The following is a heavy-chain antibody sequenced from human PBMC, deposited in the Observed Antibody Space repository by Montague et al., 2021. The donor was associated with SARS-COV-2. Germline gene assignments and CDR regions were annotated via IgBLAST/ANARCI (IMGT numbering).Heavy chain of an antibody. D-gene: IGHD4-23*01. Sequence: TLSLTCTVSGGSTSSGGYYWSWIRQHPGKGLEWIGYIYYSGSTYYNPSLKSRVTISVDTSKNQFSLKLSSVTAADTAVYYCASTYGGNLGYYYYYMDVWGKGTPVTVSS. J-gene: IGHJ6*03. CDR1: GGSTSSGGYY. V-gene: IGHV4-31*03. CDR3: ASTYGGNLGYYYYYMDV. CDR2: IYYSGST.